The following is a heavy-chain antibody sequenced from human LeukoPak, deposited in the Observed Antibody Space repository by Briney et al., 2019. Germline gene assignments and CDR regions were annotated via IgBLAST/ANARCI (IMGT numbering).Heavy chain of an antibody. CDR3: ARHDRGWYDY. CDR1: EYSFTNYW. CDR2: IYPGDSDT. D-gene: IGHD6-19*01. J-gene: IGHJ4*02. Sequence: GESLKISCKGSEYSFTNYWIGWVRQMPGKGLEWMGIIYPGDSDTRYSPSFQGQVTISADKSISTAYLHWSSLRASGTAMYYCARHDRGWYDYWGQGTLVTVSS. V-gene: IGHV5-51*01.